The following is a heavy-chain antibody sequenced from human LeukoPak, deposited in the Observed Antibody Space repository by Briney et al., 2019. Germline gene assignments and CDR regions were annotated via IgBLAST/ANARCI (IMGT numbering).Heavy chain of an antibody. Sequence: PSETLSLTCTVSGGSITSSSYYWSRIRQPAGKGLEWIGRIYTSGITSYNPSLKSRVTISVDTSKNQFSLKLSSVTAADTAVYYCARDSTERLGGKWFDPWGQGTLVAVSS. CDR2: IYTSGIT. CDR3: ARDSTERLGGKWFDP. CDR1: GGSITSSSYY. D-gene: IGHD3-16*01. J-gene: IGHJ5*02. V-gene: IGHV4-61*02.